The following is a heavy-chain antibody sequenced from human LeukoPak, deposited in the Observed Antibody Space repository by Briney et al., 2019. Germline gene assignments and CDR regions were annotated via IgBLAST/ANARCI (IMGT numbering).Heavy chain of an antibody. Sequence: DSGPTLVKLTETLTLTCTFSGFSLKTGPAAVGWIRQAPGKPLEWLSLIQSDDHKRYSTSRKNRLTVNKDTYKLQVVLTMTNMRHDDKAPYSCAHSRGQKYLWGSYRPSVGTNYWYYMDVWGEGTTVIVTS. J-gene: IGHJ6*03. V-gene: IGHV2-5*02. CDR1: GFSLKTGPAA. CDR2: IQSDDHK. CDR3: AHSRGQKYLWGSYRPSVGTNYWYYMDV. D-gene: IGHD3-16*01.